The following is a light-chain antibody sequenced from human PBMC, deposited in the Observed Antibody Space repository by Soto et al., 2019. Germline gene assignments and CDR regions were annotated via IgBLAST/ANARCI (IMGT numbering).Light chain of an antibody. Sequence: QSVLTQPPSASGSPGQSVTISCTGTSSDIGGYKYVSWYQQYPGKAPKLMIYVVTKRPSGVPDRFSGSKSGTTASLTVSGLQAEDEADYYCSSYEGSNTLVFGGGTKVTVL. V-gene: IGLV2-8*01. CDR3: SSYEGSNTLV. J-gene: IGLJ3*02. CDR2: VVT. CDR1: SSDIGGYKY.